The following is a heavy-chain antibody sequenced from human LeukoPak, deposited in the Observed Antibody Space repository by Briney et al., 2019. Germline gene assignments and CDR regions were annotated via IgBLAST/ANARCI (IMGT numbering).Heavy chain of an antibody. D-gene: IGHD3-22*01. CDR3: AKDPESTYYYDTKWLGIFDY. V-gene: IGHV3-23*01. CDR2: ISGSGGST. J-gene: IGHJ4*02. Sequence: PGGSLRLSCAASGFTFSSYAMSWVRQAPGKGLEWVSAISGSGGSTYYADSVKGRFTISRDNSKNTLYLQMNSLRAEDTAVYYCAKDPESTYYYDTKWLGIFDYWGQGTLVTVSS. CDR1: GFTFSSYA.